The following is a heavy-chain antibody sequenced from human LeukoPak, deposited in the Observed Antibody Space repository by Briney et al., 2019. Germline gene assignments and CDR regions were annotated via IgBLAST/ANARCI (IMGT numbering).Heavy chain of an antibody. D-gene: IGHD6-19*01. CDR3: ARGYSGWYLIDY. Sequence: SGGSLRLSCAASGFTFDDYGMSWVRQAPGKGLEWVSGINWNGGSTGYADSVKGRFTISRDNAKNSLYLQMNSLRAEDTAVYYCARGYSGWYLIDYWGQGTLVTVSS. CDR1: GFTFDDYG. V-gene: IGHV3-20*04. CDR2: INWNGGST. J-gene: IGHJ4*02.